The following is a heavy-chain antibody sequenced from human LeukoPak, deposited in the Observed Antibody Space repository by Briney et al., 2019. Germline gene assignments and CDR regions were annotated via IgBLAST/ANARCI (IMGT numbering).Heavy chain of an antibody. CDR1: GYSFTSYW. V-gene: IGHV5-51*01. J-gene: IGHJ4*02. Sequence: GESLKISCKGSGYSFTSYWIGWVRQMPGKGLEWMGIIYPGDSDTRYSPSFQGQVTISADKSISTAYLQWSSLKASDTAVYYCARTGHGGTAAATGYYFDYWGQGTLVTVSS. CDR3: ARTGHGGTAAATGYYFDY. D-gene: IGHD6-13*01. CDR2: IYPGDSDT.